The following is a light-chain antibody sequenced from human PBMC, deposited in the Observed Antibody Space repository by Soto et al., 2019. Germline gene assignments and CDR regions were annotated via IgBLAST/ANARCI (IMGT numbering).Light chain of an antibody. CDR3: QQYNTSPLT. CDR1: QSISTW. V-gene: IGKV1-5*03. CDR2: KAS. Sequence: DIQMTQSPSTLSASVGDRVTITCRASQSISTWLAWYQQKPGKAPKLLIYKASNLEGGVPSRFSGSGSGTEFTISFSSLQPDDFATYYCQQYNTSPLTFGGGTTVEIK. J-gene: IGKJ4*02.